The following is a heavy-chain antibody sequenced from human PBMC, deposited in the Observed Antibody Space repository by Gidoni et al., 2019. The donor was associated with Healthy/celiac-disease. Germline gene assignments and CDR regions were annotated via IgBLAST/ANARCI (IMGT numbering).Heavy chain of an antibody. CDR1: GFTISSYG. J-gene: IGHJ4*02. Sequence: QVQLVESGGGVVQPGRSMRLSCAASGFTISSYGMHWVRQAPGKGLEWVAVISYDGSNKYYADSVKGRFTISRDNSKNTLYLQMNSLRAEDTAVYYCAKDGVVVGAMVYWGQGTLVTVSS. CDR2: ISYDGSNK. V-gene: IGHV3-30*18. D-gene: IGHD1-26*01. CDR3: AKDGVVVGAMVY.